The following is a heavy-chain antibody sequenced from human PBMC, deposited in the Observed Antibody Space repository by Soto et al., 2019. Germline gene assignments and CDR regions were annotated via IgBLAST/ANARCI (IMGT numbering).Heavy chain of an antibody. CDR2: MSASGGST. J-gene: IGHJ6*04. Sequence: EVQLLESGGSLVRPGGSLKLSCSDSGFTFRTYALNWFRKATGKWLEWVARMSASGGSTYYADSVKGRFNISIDNTKDMVFLQMGRLGADDAALYRCTKGKNKLVTPQFAMDIWGRGTAVTVSS. CDR3: TKGKNKLVTPQFAMDI. V-gene: IGHV3-23*01. D-gene: IGHD2-21*02. CDR1: GFTFRTYA.